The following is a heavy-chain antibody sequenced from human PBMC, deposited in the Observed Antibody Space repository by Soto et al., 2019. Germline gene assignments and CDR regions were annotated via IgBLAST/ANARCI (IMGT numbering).Heavy chain of an antibody. CDR2: IIPIFGTA. D-gene: IGHD6-19*01. J-gene: IGHJ6*02. Sequence: QVQLVQSGAEVKKPGSSVKVSCKASGGTFSSYAISWVRQAPGQGLEWMGGIIPIFGTANYAQKFQGRVTITADKSTSTAYMELSSLRSEDTAVYYCAGAAVAGTRDYYYDGMDVWGQGTTVTVAS. V-gene: IGHV1-69*06. CDR1: GGTFSSYA. CDR3: AGAAVAGTRDYYYDGMDV.